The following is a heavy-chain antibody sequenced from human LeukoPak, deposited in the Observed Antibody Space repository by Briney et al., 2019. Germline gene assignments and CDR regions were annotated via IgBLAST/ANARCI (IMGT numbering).Heavy chain of an antibody. CDR3: ARDRDFVPDS. J-gene: IGHJ4*02. D-gene: IGHD3-3*01. Sequence: GGSLRLSCAASGFTFSSYAMSWVRQAPGKGLEWVSAIGSGGGTYYADSVKGRFTISRDDSENTLYLQMNSLSAEDTALYYCARDRDFVPDSWGQGTLVTVSS. CDR2: IGSGGGT. CDR1: GFTFSSYA. V-gene: IGHV3-23*01.